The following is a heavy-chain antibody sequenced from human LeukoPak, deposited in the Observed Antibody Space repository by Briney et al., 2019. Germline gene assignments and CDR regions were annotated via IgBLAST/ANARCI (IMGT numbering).Heavy chain of an antibody. J-gene: IGHJ4*02. CDR3: ARAQSGSPIDY. D-gene: IGHD3-3*01. Sequence: SVKVSCKASEGTFSSYTISWVRQAPGQGLEWMGRIIPILGIANYAQKFQGRVTITADKSTSTAYMELSSLRSEDTAVYYCARAQSGSPIDYWGQGTLVTVSS. CDR1: EGTFSSYT. V-gene: IGHV1-69*02. CDR2: IIPILGIA.